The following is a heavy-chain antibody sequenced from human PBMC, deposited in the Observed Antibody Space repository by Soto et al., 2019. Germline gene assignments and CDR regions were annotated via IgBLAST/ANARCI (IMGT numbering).Heavy chain of an antibody. J-gene: IGHJ4*02. CDR2: INHSGST. CDR1: GGSFSGYY. Sequence: SETLSLTCAVYGGSFSGYYWSWIRQPPGKGLEWIGEINHSGSTNYNPSLKSRVTISVDTSKNQFSLKLSSVTAADTAVYYCASRLHLGELSLYTYFDYWGQGTLVTVSS. CDR3: ASRLHLGELSLYTYFDY. D-gene: IGHD3-16*02. V-gene: IGHV4-34*01.